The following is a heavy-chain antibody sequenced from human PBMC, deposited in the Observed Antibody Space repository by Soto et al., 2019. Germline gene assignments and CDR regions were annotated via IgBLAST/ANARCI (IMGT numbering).Heavy chain of an antibody. CDR3: AKSTTVTTGNAPPNFDY. V-gene: IGHV3-23*01. CDR2: ISGSGGST. D-gene: IGHD4-4*01. Sequence: RLSCAASGFTFSSYAMSWVRQAPGKGLEWVSAISGSGGSTYYADSVKGRFTISRDNSKNTLYLQMNSLRAEDTAVYYCAKSTTVTTGNAPPNFDYWGQGTLVTVSS. CDR1: GFTFSSYA. J-gene: IGHJ4*02.